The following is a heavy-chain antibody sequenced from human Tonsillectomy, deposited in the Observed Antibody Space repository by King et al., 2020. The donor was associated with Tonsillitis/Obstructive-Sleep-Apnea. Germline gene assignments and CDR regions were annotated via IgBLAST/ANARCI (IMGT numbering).Heavy chain of an antibody. CDR3: ARRDGGYCSSTTCSNWFDL. J-gene: IGHJ5*02. CDR1: SYTFTNYW. Sequence: QLVQSGAEVKKPGESLKISCQGSSYTFTNYWVGWVRQMPGKGLEWMGIIYPADSDTRYSPSFKGQVTISADKSISTAYLQWSSLKASDTAIYYCARRDGGYCSSTTCSNWFDLWGQGTLVTVSS. V-gene: IGHV5-51*01. D-gene: IGHD2-2*01. CDR2: IYPADSDT.